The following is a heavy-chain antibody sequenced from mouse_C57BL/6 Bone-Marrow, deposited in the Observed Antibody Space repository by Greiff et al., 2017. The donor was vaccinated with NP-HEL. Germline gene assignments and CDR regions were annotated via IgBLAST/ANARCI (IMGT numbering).Heavy chain of an antibody. CDR2: ISYDGSN. Sequence: ESGPGLVKPSQSLSLTCSVTGYSITSGYYWNWIRQFPGNKLEWMGYISYDGSNNYNPSLKNRISITRDTSKNQFFLKLNSVTTEDTATYYCARDSKVLAYWGQGTLVTVSA. CDR3: ARDSKVLAY. CDR1: GYSITSGYY. V-gene: IGHV3-6*01. J-gene: IGHJ3*01. D-gene: IGHD2-5*01.